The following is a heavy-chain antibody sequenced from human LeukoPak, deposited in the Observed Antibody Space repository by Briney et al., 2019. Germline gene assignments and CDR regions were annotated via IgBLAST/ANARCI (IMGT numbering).Heavy chain of an antibody. Sequence: GGSLRLSCAASGFTFSSYSITWVRQAPGKGLEWVSSISSSSSFIYNADSVKGRFTISRDNAKNSVYLQMSRLRAEDTTMYYCAREGRGYDEPIDIWGQGTMVTVFS. CDR3: AREGRGYDEPIDI. V-gene: IGHV3-21*01. J-gene: IGHJ3*02. D-gene: IGHD5-12*01. CDR1: GFTFSSYS. CDR2: ISSSSSFI.